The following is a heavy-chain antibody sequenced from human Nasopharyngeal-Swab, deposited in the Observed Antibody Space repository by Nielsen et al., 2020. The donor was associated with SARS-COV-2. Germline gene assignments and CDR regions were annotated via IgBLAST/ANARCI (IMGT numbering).Heavy chain of an antibody. Sequence: SETLSLTCPVSGGSISSYYWSWIRQPPGKGLEWIGYIYYSGSTNYNPSLKSRVTISVDTSKNQFPLKLSSVTAADTAVYYCARGAVDTAMVTASLHAFDIWGQGTMVTVSS. CDR1: GGSISSYY. V-gene: IGHV4-59*12. CDR2: IYYSGST. CDR3: ARGAVDTAMVTASLHAFDI. J-gene: IGHJ3*02. D-gene: IGHD5-18*01.